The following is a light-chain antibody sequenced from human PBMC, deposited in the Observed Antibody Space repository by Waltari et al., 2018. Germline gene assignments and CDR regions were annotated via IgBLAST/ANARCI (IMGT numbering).Light chain of an antibody. CDR2: SDS. V-gene: IGLV3-21*04. J-gene: IGLJ1*01. CDR1: NIGTKS. CDR3: QVWDANNDPGV. Sequence: SYVLTQPPSVSVAPGEAARITCGGNNIGTKSVHWDQQKPGQAPVLVISSDSDRRSGIPERSAGSNSGNTATLTISRVEAGDEAEYFCQVWDANNDPGVFGTGTEVTVL.